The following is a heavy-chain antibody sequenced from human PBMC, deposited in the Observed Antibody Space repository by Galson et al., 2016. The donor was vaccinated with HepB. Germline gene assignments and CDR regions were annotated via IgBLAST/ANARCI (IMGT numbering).Heavy chain of an antibody. CDR2: IYYSGST. Sequence: ETLSLTCTVSGGSISNYYWSWIRQPPGKGLEWIAYIYYSGSTNQNPSLKSRVTISVDTSKNQFSLQLRSVTAADAAVYYCARDRGSAAGFDYWGQGTLVTVSS. V-gene: IGHV4-59*01. D-gene: IGHD6-13*01. CDR1: GGSISNYY. CDR3: ARDRGSAAGFDY. J-gene: IGHJ4*02.